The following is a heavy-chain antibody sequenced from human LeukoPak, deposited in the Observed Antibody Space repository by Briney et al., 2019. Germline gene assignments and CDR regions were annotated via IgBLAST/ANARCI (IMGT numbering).Heavy chain of an antibody. D-gene: IGHD2/OR15-2a*01. CDR2: ISSSSSYI. Sequence: GGSLRLSCAASGFTFSSYSMNWVRQAPGKGLEWVSSISSSSSYIYYADSVKGRFTISRDNAKNSLYLQMNSLRAEDTAVYYCARDFSAWYYYGMDVWGQGTTVTVSS. V-gene: IGHV3-21*01. CDR1: GFTFSSYS. J-gene: IGHJ6*02. CDR3: ARDFSAWYYYGMDV.